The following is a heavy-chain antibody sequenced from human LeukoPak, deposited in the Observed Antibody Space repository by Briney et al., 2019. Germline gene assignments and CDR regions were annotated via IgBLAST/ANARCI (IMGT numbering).Heavy chain of an antibody. CDR2: VWHDGSDN. D-gene: IGHD1-26*01. CDR3: AKDAIVGAIDAFDI. J-gene: IGHJ3*02. V-gene: IGHV3-33*03. Sequence: GRSLRLSCEVSGFTFTRYGMHWVRQAPGKGLEWVAVVWHDGSDNGYADSVKGRFTISRDDTKNMLYLQMNSLRAEDTAVYYCAKDAIVGAIDAFDIWGQGTMVTVSS. CDR1: GFTFTRYG.